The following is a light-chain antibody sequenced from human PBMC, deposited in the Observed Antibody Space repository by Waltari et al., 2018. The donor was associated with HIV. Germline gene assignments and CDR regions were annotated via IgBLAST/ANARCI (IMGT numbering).Light chain of an antibody. CDR1: SSDVGFYNY. CDR2: DVS. J-gene: IGLJ3*02. V-gene: IGLV2-14*01. Sequence: QSALTQPASVSGSPGQSITISCPGTSSDVGFYNYLSLCQQHTGKAPKLMIYDVSKRPSWVSNRFSGSKSGNTASLTISGLQAEDEADYYCSAYTSSSTVVFGGGTKLTVL. CDR3: SAYTSSSTVV.